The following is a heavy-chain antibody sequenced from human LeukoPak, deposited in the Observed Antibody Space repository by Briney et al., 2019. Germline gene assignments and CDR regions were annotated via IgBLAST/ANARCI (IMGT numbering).Heavy chain of an antibody. D-gene: IGHD6-13*01. V-gene: IGHV3-48*03. J-gene: IGHJ4*02. CDR3: ARSGSSWYYFDC. CDR2: ISSGGTTI. CDR1: GFTFSNYA. Sequence: GGSLRLSCAASGFTFSNYALNWVRQAPGKGLERVSYISSGGTTIYYADSVKGRFTFSRDNAKNSLYLQMNSLRAEDTAVYYCARSGSSWYYFDCWGQGTLVTVSS.